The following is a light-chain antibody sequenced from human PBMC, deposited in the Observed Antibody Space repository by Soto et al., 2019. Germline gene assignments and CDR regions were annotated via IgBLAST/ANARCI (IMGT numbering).Light chain of an antibody. CDR2: GYS. CDR1: SSNIGAGYY. V-gene: IGLV1-40*01. J-gene: IGLJ3*02. Sequence: QSVLTQPPSVSGAPGQGVTISCTGSSSNIGAGYYVHWYQQLPGTAPKLLMYGYSNRPSGVPDQFSGSKSGTSASLAITGLQAEDEADYYCQSYDSRLSGWVFGGGTQLTVL. CDR3: QSYDSRLSGWV.